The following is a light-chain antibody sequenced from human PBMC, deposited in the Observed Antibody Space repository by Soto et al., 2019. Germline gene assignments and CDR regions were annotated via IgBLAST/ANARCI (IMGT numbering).Light chain of an antibody. CDR3: QSYDSSLSGWG. CDR2: GNS. Sequence: QSVLTQPPSVSGAPGQRVTISCTGYNSNIGAGYDVHWYQQLPGTAPKLLIYGNSNRPSGVPDRFSASKSGTSASLAITGRQAEDEADYACQSYDSSLSGWGFGGGTKLTVL. J-gene: IGLJ3*02. CDR1: NSNIGAGYD. V-gene: IGLV1-40*01.